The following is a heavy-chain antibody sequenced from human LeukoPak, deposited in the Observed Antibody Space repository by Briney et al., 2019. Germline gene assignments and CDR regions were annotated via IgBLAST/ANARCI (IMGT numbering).Heavy chain of an antibody. CDR1: GFTVSSNH. Sequence: PGGSLRLSCAASGFTVSSNHNHMSWVRQAPGKGLEWVAVIWYDGSNKYYVDSVKGRFTISRDNSKNTLYLQMNSLRAEDTAVYYCARGAYGSGTYHDFDIWGQGTMVTVSS. D-gene: IGHD3-10*01. CDR2: IWYDGSNK. V-gene: IGHV3-33*08. J-gene: IGHJ3*02. CDR3: ARGAYGSGTYHDFDI.